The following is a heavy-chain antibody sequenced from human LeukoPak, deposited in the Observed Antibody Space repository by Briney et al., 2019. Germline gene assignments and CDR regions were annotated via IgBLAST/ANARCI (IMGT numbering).Heavy chain of an antibody. CDR2: ISWNSDII. J-gene: IGHJ6*03. CDR1: GIIFHDFA. Sequence: GGSLRLSCAASGIIFHDFAMHWVRQVPGKGLEWVSTISWNSDIILYADSVKGRFTISRDNDRESLYMEMKNLRPEDTALYYCVKSGGYYYMDAWGKGTTLIVSS. CDR3: VKSGGYYYMDA. D-gene: IGHD3-10*01. V-gene: IGHV3-9*01.